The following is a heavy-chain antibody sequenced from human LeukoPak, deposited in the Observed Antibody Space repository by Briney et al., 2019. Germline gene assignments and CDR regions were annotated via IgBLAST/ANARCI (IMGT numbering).Heavy chain of an antibody. D-gene: IGHD1-26*01. Sequence: GASVKVSCKASGYTFTGYYMHWVRQAPGQGLEWMGWINPNSGGTNYARKFQGGVTMTRDTSISTAYMELSRLRSDDTAVYYCARDRVGATPTNWFDPWGQGTLVTVSS. CDR1: GYTFTGYY. CDR2: INPNSGGT. V-gene: IGHV1-2*02. CDR3: ARDRVGATPTNWFDP. J-gene: IGHJ5*02.